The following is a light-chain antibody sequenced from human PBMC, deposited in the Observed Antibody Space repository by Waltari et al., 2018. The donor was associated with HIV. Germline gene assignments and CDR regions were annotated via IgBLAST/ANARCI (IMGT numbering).Light chain of an antibody. J-gene: IGLJ1*01. CDR1: SSNIGSNY. Sequence: QSVLTQPPSASGTSGQRVTISCSGSSSNIGSNYVYWYQQLPGTAPKLLIYRNNQRPSGVPDRFSGSKSGTSASLAISGLRSEDEAEYYCAAWDDSLSGRYVFGTGTKVTVL. CDR2: RNN. CDR3: AAWDDSLSGRYV. V-gene: IGLV1-47*01.